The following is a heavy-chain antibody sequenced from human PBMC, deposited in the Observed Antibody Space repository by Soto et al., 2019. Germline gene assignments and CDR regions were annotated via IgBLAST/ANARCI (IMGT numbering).Heavy chain of an antibody. D-gene: IGHD3-10*01. CDR2: IYHSGSA. Sequence: SETLSLTCAVSSGSISSSNWWSWVRQPPGKGLEWIGEIYHSGSANYNPSLKSRVTISVDKSKNQFSLKLSSVAAADTAVYYCASMVRGVIYGMDVWGQGTTVTVSS. CDR3: ASMVRGVIYGMDV. CDR1: SGSISSSNW. V-gene: IGHV4-4*02. J-gene: IGHJ6*02.